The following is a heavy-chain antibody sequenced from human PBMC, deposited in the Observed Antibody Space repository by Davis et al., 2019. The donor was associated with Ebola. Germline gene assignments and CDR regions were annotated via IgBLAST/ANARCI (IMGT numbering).Heavy chain of an antibody. Sequence: MPGGSLRLSCTVSGDSISRSGYYWGWIRQPPGKGLEWIGNVAYGGSTYYNPSLKSRVTISVDTSKNQFSLKLSSVTAADTAVYYCARCATPEGLDYWGQGTLVTVSS. D-gene: IGHD2-15*01. CDR1: GDSISRSGYY. CDR2: VAYGGST. J-gene: IGHJ4*02. CDR3: ARCATPEGLDY. V-gene: IGHV4-39*07.